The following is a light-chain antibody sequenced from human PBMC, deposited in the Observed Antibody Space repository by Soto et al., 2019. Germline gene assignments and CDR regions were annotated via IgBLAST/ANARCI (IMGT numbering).Light chain of an antibody. CDR2: EVT. CDR3: SSYTTSAPYV. V-gene: IGLV2-14*01. Sequence: QSVLTQPASVSGSPGQSITISCTGTSSDVGAYNFVSWYQHHPGRAPKVIIYEVTIRPSGVSNRFSGSKSGNTASLTISGLQAEDEADYYCSSYTTSAPYVFXSGTKV. CDR1: SSDVGAYNF. J-gene: IGLJ1*01.